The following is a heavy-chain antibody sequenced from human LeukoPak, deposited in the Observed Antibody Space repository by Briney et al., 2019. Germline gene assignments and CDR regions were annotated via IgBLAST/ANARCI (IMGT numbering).Heavy chain of an antibody. CDR2: IFNSGSS. CDR1: GGSVSSESYH. V-gene: IGHV4-61*01. J-gene: IGHJ3*02. D-gene: IGHD3-16*01. Sequence: SETLSLTCTVSGGSVSSESYHWSWIRQPPGTGLEWIAYIFNSGSSNYNPSLKSRVTISVDTSKNQFSLKLSSVTAADTAQYHCARGVGGVREGFDIWGQGTMVTVSS. CDR3: ARGVGGVREGFDI.